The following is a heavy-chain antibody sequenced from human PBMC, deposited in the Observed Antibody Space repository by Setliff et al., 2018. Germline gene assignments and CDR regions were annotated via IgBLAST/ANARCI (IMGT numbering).Heavy chain of an antibody. CDR1: GGSFSGYY. D-gene: IGHD1-20*01. CDR2: IIHSGST. CDR3: ARDGNNWNDLDY. J-gene: IGHJ4*01. Sequence: SETLSLTCAVYGGSFSGYYWSWIRQPPGKGLEWIGEIIHSGSTNYNPSLKSRVTMSVDTSKNQFSLKLNSVTAADTALYYCARDGNNWNDLDYWGHGTLVTVSS. V-gene: IGHV4-34*12.